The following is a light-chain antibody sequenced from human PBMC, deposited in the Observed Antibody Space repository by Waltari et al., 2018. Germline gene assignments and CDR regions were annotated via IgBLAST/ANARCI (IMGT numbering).Light chain of an antibody. CDR2: DVS. V-gene: IGLV2-14*03. J-gene: IGLJ2*01. CDR3: SSYISSDTLEL. Sequence: HSALTQPASVSGSPGQSITISCTGTSSDVGGYNYVSWYQQHPGKAPKLMIYDVSNRPSGVSNRFSGSKSGNTASLTISGLQAEDDADYYCSSYISSDTLELFGGGTSLTVL. CDR1: SSDVGGYNY.